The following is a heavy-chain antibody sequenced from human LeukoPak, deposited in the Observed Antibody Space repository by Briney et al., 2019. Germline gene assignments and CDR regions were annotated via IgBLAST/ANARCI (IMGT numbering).Heavy chain of an antibody. V-gene: IGHV1-2*02. CDR2: INPNSGGT. J-gene: IGHJ1*01. D-gene: IGHD6-19*01. Sequence: ASVKVSCKASGYTFTGYYMHWVRQAPGQGLEWMGWINPNSGGTNYAQKFQGRVTMTRDTSISTAYMELSRLRSDDTAVYYCARAPPLNNMAVAEEYFQHWGQGTLVTVSS. CDR3: ARAPPLNNMAVAEEYFQH. CDR1: GYTFTGYY.